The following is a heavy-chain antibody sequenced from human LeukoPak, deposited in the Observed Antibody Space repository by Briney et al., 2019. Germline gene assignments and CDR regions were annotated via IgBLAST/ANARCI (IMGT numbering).Heavy chain of an antibody. D-gene: IGHD2-15*01. J-gene: IGHJ5*02. CDR2: ISSSSSYI. Sequence: GGSLRLSCAASGFTFSSYSMNWVRQAPGKGLEWVSSISSSSSYIYYADSVKGRFTISRDNAKNSLYLQMNSLRAEDTAVYYCARGGIDCSGGSCFPTPYNWFDPWGQGTLVTVSS. V-gene: IGHV3-21*01. CDR1: GFTFSSYS. CDR3: ARGGIDCSGGSCFPTPYNWFDP.